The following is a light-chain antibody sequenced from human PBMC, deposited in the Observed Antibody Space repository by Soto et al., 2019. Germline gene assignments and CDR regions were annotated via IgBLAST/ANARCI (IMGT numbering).Light chain of an antibody. CDR1: QGISNY. CDR3: QKYNSALGIT. CDR2: AAS. J-gene: IGKJ4*01. V-gene: IGKV1-27*01. Sequence: DIQMTQSPSSLSASVGDRVTITCRASQGISNYLACYQQKPGKVPKLLIYAASTLQSGVPSRFSGSGSGTDFTLTISSLQPEDVATYYCQKYNSALGITFGGRTNVDIK.